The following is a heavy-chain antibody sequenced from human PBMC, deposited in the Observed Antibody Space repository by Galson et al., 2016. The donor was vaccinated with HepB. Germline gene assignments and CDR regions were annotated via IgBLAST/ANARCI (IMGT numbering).Heavy chain of an antibody. J-gene: IGHJ4*02. D-gene: IGHD1-1*01. Sequence: PALVKPTHTLTLTCTFSGFSLNTSGVGVGWIRQPPGKALEWLALIYWDDDKRYSPSLKGRLTITTDTSKNQVALTMTNMDPVDTATYFCAHIPPLQALDYWGQGTLVTVSS. V-gene: IGHV2-5*02. CDR3: AHIPPLQALDY. CDR2: IYWDDDK. CDR1: GFSLNTSGVG.